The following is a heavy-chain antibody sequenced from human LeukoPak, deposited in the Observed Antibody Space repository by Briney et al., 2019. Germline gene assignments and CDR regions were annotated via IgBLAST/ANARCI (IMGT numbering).Heavy chain of an antibody. CDR3: SRNRSEPLGNGGSFDS. CDR1: GYSISRGDY. D-gene: IGHD3-16*01. V-gene: IGHV4-38-2*01. CDR2: IYHSGSA. Sequence: SETLSLTCAVSGYSISRGDYWGWIRLPPGKGLEWIGSIYHSGSAYYNPSLKSRVTISVDTSKRQFSLTLSSVTAADTAVYYCSRNRSEPLGNGGSFDSWGQGTLVTVSS. J-gene: IGHJ4*02.